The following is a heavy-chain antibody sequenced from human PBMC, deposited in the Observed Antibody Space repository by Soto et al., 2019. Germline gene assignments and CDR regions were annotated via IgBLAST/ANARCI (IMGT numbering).Heavy chain of an antibody. V-gene: IGHV3-53*01. CDR3: ARAPREYYHYGMDV. CDR1: GFTVSSNY. CDR2: IYSGGST. Sequence: EVQLVESGGGLIQPGGSLRLSCAASGFTVSSNYMSWVRQAPGKGLDWVSVIYSGGSTYYADSVKGRFTISRDNSKNELYLQMNSLRAEDTAVYYCARAPREYYHYGMDVWGQGTTVTVSS. J-gene: IGHJ6*02.